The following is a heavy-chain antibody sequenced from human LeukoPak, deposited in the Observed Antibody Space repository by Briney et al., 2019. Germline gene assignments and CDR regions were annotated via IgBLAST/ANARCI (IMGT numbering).Heavy chain of an antibody. CDR3: ARDRTDNYDFWSGYRTNYYYYMDV. V-gene: IGHV4-4*07. J-gene: IGHJ6*03. Sequence: SETLSLTCTVSGGSTSSYYWSWIRQPAGKGLEWIGRIYTSGSTNYNPSLKSRVTMSVDTSKNQFSLKLSSVTAADTAVYYCARDRTDNYDFWSGYRTNYYYYMDVWGKGTTVTVSS. CDR1: GGSTSSYY. CDR2: IYTSGST. D-gene: IGHD3-3*01.